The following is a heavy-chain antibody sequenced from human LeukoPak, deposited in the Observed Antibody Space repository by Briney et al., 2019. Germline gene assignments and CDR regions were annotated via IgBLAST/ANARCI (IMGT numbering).Heavy chain of an antibody. CDR2: INPSGGST. CDR3: ARDPHYTAMVTSFDY. D-gene: IGHD5-18*01. V-gene: IGHV1-46*01. J-gene: IGHJ4*02. Sequence: ASVKVSCKASGYTFTSYYMHWGRQAPGQGLEWMGIINPSGGSTSYAQKFQGRVTMTRDTSTSTVYMELRSLRSEDTAVYYCARDPHYTAMVTSFDYWGQGTLVTVSS. CDR1: GYTFTSYY.